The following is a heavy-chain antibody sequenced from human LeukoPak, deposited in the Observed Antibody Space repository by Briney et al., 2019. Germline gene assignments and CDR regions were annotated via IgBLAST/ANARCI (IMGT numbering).Heavy chain of an antibody. Sequence: GASVKVSCKVSGYTLTGLSMHWVRQAPGKGLEWMGGFDPEDGETIYAQKFQGRVTMTEDTSTDTAYMELSSLRSEDTAVYYCATVLAWSGYYGFDYWGQGTLVTVSS. CDR3: ATVLAWSGYYGFDY. D-gene: IGHD3-3*01. V-gene: IGHV1-24*01. J-gene: IGHJ4*02. CDR1: GYTLTGLS. CDR2: FDPEDGET.